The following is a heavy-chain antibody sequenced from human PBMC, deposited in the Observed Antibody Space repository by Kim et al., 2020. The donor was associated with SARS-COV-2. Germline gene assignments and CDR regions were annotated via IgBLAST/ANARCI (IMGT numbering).Heavy chain of an antibody. D-gene: IGHD6-13*01. Sequence: SETLSLTCAVYGGSFSGYYWSWIRQPPGKGLEWIGEINHSGSTNYNPSLKSRVTISVDTSKNQFSLKLSSVTAADTAVYYCARGRAAAGGTAPPLDYWGQGTLVTVSS. CDR3: ARGRAAAGGTAPPLDY. CDR1: GGSFSGYY. V-gene: IGHV4-34*01. CDR2: INHSGST. J-gene: IGHJ4*02.